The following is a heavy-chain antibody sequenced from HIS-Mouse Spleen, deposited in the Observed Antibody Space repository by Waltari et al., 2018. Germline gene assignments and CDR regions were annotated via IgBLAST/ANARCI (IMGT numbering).Heavy chain of an antibody. CDR2: IYWDDDK. CDR1: GFSLSTSGVG. Sequence: QITLKESGPTLVKPTQTLTLTCTFSGFSLSTSGVGVGWIRQPPGKALEWLALIYWDDDKRYSPSLKSRLTITKDTSKSQVVLTMTNMDPVDTATYYCARIAEGYSSGWYAFDYWGQGTLVTVSS. D-gene: IGHD6-19*01. J-gene: IGHJ4*02. V-gene: IGHV2-5*02. CDR3: ARIAEGYSSGWYAFDY.